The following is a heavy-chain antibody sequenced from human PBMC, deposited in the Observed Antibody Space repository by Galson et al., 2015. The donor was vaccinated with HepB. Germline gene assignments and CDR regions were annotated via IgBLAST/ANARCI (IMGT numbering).Heavy chain of an antibody. CDR2: ISSSSSTI. V-gene: IGHV3-48*02. J-gene: IGHJ3*02. CDR3: ACSTRYGGI. Sequence: SLRLSCAASGFTFSSYSMNWVRQAPGKGLEWVSYISSSSSTIYYADSVKGRFTISRDNAKNSLHLQMNSLRDEDTAVYYCACSTRYGGIWGQGTMVTVSS. CDR1: GFTFSSYS. D-gene: IGHD1-26*01.